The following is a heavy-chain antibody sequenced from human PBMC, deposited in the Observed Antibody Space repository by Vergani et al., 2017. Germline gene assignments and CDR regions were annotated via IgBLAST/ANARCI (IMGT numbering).Heavy chain of an antibody. D-gene: IGHD3-22*01. V-gene: IGHV3-30-3*01. CDR1: GFTFSSYA. CDR3: ARDRQVVIKGSFDY. Sequence: QVQLVESGGGVVQPGRSLRLSCAASGFTFSSYAMHWVRQAPGKGLEWVAVISYDGSNKYYADSVKGRFTISRDNSKNTLYLQMNSLRAADTAVYYCARDRQVVIKGSFDYWGQGTLVTVSS. J-gene: IGHJ4*02. CDR2: ISYDGSNK.